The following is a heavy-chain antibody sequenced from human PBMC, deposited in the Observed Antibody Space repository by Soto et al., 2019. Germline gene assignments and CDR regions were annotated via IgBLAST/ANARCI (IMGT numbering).Heavy chain of an antibody. Sequence: QVQLQESGPGLVKSSETLSLTCTVSSDSIAGENWWSWVRQPPGLGLEWIGEVFHTGGTNYNPSLKSRVTMEVDKSKNQFSLKLISATAADTAVYYCARVFSSGSGWMYYFDFWGQGTLVSVSS. CDR2: VFHTGGT. J-gene: IGHJ4*02. CDR3: ARVFSSGSGWMYYFDF. D-gene: IGHD6-19*01. V-gene: IGHV4-4*02. CDR1: SDSIAGENW.